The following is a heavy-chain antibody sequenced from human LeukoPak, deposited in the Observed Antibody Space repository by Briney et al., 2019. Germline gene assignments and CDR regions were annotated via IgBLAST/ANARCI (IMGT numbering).Heavy chain of an antibody. CDR1: GYTFTDYY. Sequence: ASVKVSCKASGYTFTDYYIHWVRQAPGEGLEWLGWINANTGVTHYAQRFQGRVTMTRVTSISTAYMEVRLTSDDTAVFYCARGTYNWSDSWGQGTLVTVSS. J-gene: IGHJ5*01. V-gene: IGHV1-2*02. CDR3: ARGTYNWSDS. CDR2: INANTGVT. D-gene: IGHD3-10*01.